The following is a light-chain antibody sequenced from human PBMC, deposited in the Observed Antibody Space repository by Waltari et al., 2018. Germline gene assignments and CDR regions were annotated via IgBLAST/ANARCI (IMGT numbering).Light chain of an antibody. CDR1: SSDVGSYNL. Sequence: QSALTQPASVSGSPGQSITISCTGTSSDVGSYNLVSWYQQHPGKAPKSMIYEVSKRPSGVSNRLSGSKSGYTASLTISGLQAEDEADYYCCSYAGSSTYVVFGGGTKLTVL. CDR2: EVS. CDR3: CSYAGSSTYVV. V-gene: IGLV2-23*02. J-gene: IGLJ2*01.